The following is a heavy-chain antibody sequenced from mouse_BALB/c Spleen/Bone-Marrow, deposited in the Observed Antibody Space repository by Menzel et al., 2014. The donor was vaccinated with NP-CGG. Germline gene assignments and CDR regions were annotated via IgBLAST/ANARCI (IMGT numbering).Heavy chain of an antibody. CDR2: INPANGGS. Sequence: QVQLKESGADLVKPGASVKLSCEASGYTFTNYLMQWVNQRPGQGLEWIGEINPANGGSNYNEKFKGKATLTADKSSSTACIQLSSLTSQDSAVYDCSRRGNYYGAMDYWGQGTSVTVSP. CDR3: SRRGNYYGAMDY. J-gene: IGHJ4*01. V-gene: IGHV1S81*02. CDR1: GYTFTNYL. D-gene: IGHD1-1*01.